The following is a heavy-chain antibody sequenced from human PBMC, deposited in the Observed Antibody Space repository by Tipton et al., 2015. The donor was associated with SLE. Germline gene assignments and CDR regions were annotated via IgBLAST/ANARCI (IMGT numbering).Heavy chain of an antibody. CDR2: IYYSGST. V-gene: IGHV4-39*07. CDR3: ARRSPSDYYDSSGYSYFDY. J-gene: IGHJ4*02. D-gene: IGHD3-22*01. Sequence: TLSLTCTVSGGSISSGSYYWSWIRQPPGKGLEWIGSIYYSGSTYYNPSLKSRVTISVDTSKNQFSLKLSSVTAADTAVYYCARRSPSDYYDSSGYSYFDYWGQGTLVIVSS. CDR1: GGSISSGSYY.